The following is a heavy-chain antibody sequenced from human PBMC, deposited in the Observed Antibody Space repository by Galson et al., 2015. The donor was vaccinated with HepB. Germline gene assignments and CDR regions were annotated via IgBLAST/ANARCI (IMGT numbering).Heavy chain of an antibody. J-gene: IGHJ6*03. V-gene: IGHV3-30*18. CDR2: ISYDGSNK. Sequence: LRLSCAASGFTFSSYGMHWVRQAPGKGLEWVAVISYDGSNKYYADSVKGRFTISRDNSKNTLYLQMNSLRAEDTAVYYCAKLWLRFSHYYYMDVWGKGTTVTVPS. D-gene: IGHD5-12*01. CDR3: AKLWLRFSHYYYMDV. CDR1: GFTFSSYG.